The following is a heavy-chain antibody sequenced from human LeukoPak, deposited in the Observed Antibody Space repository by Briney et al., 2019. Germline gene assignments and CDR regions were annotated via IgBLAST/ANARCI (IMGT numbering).Heavy chain of an antibody. J-gene: IGHJ4*02. CDR3: AREGLYYDYIWGSYRWPTYFDY. CDR1: GFTFSSYA. Sequence: GGSLRLSCAASGFTFSSYAMSWVRQAPGKGLEWVSSIINSGDSTYYADSVKGRFTISRDNSKNTLYLQMNSLRAEDTAVYYCAREGLYYDYIWGSYRWPTYFDYWGQGTLVTVSS. D-gene: IGHD3-16*02. CDR2: IINSGDST. V-gene: IGHV3-23*01.